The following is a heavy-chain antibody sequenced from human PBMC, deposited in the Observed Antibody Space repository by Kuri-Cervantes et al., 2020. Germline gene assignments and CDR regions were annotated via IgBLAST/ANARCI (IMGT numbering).Heavy chain of an antibody. J-gene: IGHJ6*02. CDR3: ARDIFGTYYYGMDV. CDR2: MSYDGSNN. V-gene: IGHV3-30*03. Sequence: GGSLRLSCAASGFTFSSYGMHWVRQAPGKGLEWVAVMSYDGSNNYYADSVKGRFTISRDNAKNSLYLQMNSLRDEDTAVYYCARDIFGTYYYGMDVWGQGTTVTVSS. D-gene: IGHD3-3*01. CDR1: GFTFSSYG.